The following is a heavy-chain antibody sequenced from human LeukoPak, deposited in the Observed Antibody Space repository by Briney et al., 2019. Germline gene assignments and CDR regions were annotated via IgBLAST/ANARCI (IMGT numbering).Heavy chain of an antibody. V-gene: IGHV1-69*13. CDR1: GGTFSSYA. D-gene: IGHD4-17*01. J-gene: IGHJ4*02. Sequence: SVKISCKASGGTFSSYAISWVRQAPGRGLEWMGGIIPIFGTANYAQKFQGRVTITADESTSTAYMELSSLRSEDTAVYYCARLGGYGDYYFDYWGQGTLVTVSS. CDR3: ARLGGYGDYYFDY. CDR2: IIPIFGTA.